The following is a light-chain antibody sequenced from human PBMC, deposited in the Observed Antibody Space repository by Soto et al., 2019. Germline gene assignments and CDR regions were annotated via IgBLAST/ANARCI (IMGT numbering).Light chain of an antibody. CDR3: QQRSNWPPSIT. V-gene: IGKV3-11*01. CDR2: GAT. J-gene: IGKJ5*01. Sequence: EIVMTQSPATLSVSPGERATLSCRASHRVSILFAWYQQKPGQAPRLLIHGATTRATGIPARFSGSGSGTDFTLTISSLEREDLAVYYGQQRSNWPPSITFGQGTRLEIK. CDR1: HRVSIL.